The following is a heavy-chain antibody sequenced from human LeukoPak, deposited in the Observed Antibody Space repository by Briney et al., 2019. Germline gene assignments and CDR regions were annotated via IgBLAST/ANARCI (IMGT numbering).Heavy chain of an antibody. CDR2: IRYDGSNK. J-gene: IGHJ5*02. Sequence: PGGSLRLSCAASGFTFSSYGMHWVRQAPGKGLEWVAFIRYDGSNKYYADSVKGRFTISRDNSKNTLYLQMNSLRAEDTAVYYCAKDLYSSGWPNWFDPWGQGTLVTVSS. CDR3: AKDLYSSGWPNWFDP. D-gene: IGHD6-19*01. CDR1: GFTFSSYG. V-gene: IGHV3-30*02.